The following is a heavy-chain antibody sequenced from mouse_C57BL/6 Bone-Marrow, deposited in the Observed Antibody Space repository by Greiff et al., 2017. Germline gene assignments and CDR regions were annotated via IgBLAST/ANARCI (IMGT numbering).Heavy chain of an antibody. V-gene: IGHV3-8*01. CDR3: ARGLVIRDYFDY. CDR1: GYSITSDY. CDR2: ISYSGST. J-gene: IGHJ2*01. Sequence: EVMLVESGPGLTKPSQTLSLTCYVTGYSITSDYWNWVRKFPGNKLEYMGYISYSGSTYYNPSLKSRISITRDTSKNQYYLQLNSVTTEDTATDYCARGLVIRDYFDYWGQGTTLTVSA. D-gene: IGHD1-1*01.